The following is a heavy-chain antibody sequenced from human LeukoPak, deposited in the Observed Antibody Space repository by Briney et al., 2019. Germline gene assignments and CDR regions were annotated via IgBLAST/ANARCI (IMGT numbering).Heavy chain of an antibody. J-gene: IGHJ3*02. Sequence: SVKVSCEXSGGTFSSYAISWVRQAPGQGLERMGGIIPIFGTANYAQKFQGRVTITADESTSTAYMELSSLRSEDTAVYYCARGHSSSWSDAFDIWGQGTMVTVSS. CDR1: GGTFSSYA. CDR2: IIPIFGTA. V-gene: IGHV1-69*01. D-gene: IGHD6-13*01. CDR3: ARGHSSSWSDAFDI.